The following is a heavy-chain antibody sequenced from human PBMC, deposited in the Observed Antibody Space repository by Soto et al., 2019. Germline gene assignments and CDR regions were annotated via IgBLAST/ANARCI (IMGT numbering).Heavy chain of an antibody. CDR2: INHSGST. Sequence: QVQLQQWGAGLLKPSETLSLTCAVYGGSFSGDYWNWIRQPPGKGLEWIGEINHSGSTNYIPSLKCRVTLSVDTSKNQFSLKLSYVTAADTAVYYCARGWGRIFDYWGQGTLVTVSS. CDR1: GGSFSGDY. V-gene: IGHV4-34*01. D-gene: IGHD7-27*01. CDR3: ARGWGRIFDY. J-gene: IGHJ4*02.